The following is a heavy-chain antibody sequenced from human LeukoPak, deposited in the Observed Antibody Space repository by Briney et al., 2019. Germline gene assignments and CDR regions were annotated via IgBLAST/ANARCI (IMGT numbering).Heavy chain of an antibody. D-gene: IGHD2-8*02. Sequence: SETLSLTCTVSADSISSSSYYWGWIRQPPGKGLEWIGTIYYSGNTYYNQSLKSRVTISVDTSKNQFFLKLSSVTAADTALYYCVRHPSAGGGDFYGMDVWGQGTTVTVSS. J-gene: IGHJ6*02. CDR3: VRHPSAGGGDFYGMDV. CDR1: ADSISSSSYY. CDR2: IYYSGNT. V-gene: IGHV4-39*01.